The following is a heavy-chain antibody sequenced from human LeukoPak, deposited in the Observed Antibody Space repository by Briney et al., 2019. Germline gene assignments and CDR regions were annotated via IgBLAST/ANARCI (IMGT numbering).Heavy chain of an antibody. D-gene: IGHD2-15*01. CDR2: INHSGST. CDR3: ARVRVAATVYYYYYMDV. J-gene: IGHJ6*03. V-gene: IGHV4-34*01. Sequence: SETLSLTCAVYGGSLSGYYWSWIRQPPGKGLEWIGEINHSGSTNYNPSLKSRVTISVDTSKNQFSLKLSSVTAADTAVYYCARVRVAATVYYYYYMDVWGKGTTVTVSS. CDR1: GGSLSGYY.